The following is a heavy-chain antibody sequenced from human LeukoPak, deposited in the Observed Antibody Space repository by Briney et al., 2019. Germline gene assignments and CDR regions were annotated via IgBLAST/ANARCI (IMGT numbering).Heavy chain of an antibody. CDR3: AKGLWLDGY. Sequence: GGSLRLSCAASGFTFRSFDMSWVRQAPGKGLEWVSAISSSGDTTYYADSVKGRFTISRDNSKNTLYLQMNSLRAEDTAVYYCAKGLWLDGYWGQGTLVTVSS. CDR2: ISSSGDTT. V-gene: IGHV3-23*01. J-gene: IGHJ4*02. D-gene: IGHD6-19*01. CDR1: GFTFRSFD.